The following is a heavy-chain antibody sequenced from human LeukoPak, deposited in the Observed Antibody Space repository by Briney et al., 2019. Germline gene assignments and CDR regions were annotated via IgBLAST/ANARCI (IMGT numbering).Heavy chain of an antibody. J-gene: IGHJ6*02. D-gene: IGHD3-10*01. CDR1: GYTFTSYD. CDR2: MNPNSGNT. V-gene: IGHV1-8*01. Sequence: ASVKVSCKASGYTFTSYDINWVRQATGQGLEWMGWMNPNSGNTGYAQKFQGRVTMTRNTSISTAYMELSSLRSEDTAVYYCARDALLLWFGESYINYYYYGMDVWGQGTTVTVSS. CDR3: ARDALLLWFGESYINYYYYGMDV.